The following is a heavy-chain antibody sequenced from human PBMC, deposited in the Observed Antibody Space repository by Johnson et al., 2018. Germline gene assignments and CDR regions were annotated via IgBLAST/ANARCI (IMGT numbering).Heavy chain of an antibody. D-gene: IGHD3-10*01. CDR2: ISWNSGSI. CDR3: AKVPVVRDSYYDGMDV. J-gene: IGHJ6*02. CDR1: GFTFDDYA. V-gene: IGHV3-9*01. Sequence: VQLVESGGGLVQPGRSLRLSCAASGFTFDDYAMHWVRQAPGKGLEWVSGISWNSGSIGYADSVKGRFTNSRDNAKNSLYLQMNSLRAEDTALDYRAKVPVVRDSYYDGMDVWGRGTTVTVSS.